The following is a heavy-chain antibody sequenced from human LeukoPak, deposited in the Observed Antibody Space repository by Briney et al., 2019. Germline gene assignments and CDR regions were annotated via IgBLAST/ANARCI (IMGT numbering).Heavy chain of an antibody. J-gene: IGHJ6*02. CDR1: GYTFTSYG. CDR2: ISAYNGNT. D-gene: IGHD1-26*01. Sequence: GASVKVSCKASGYTFTSYGISWVRQAPGQGLEWMGWISAYNGNTNYAQKLQGRVTMTTDTSTSTAYMELRSLRSDDTAVYYCARGALVGATFSYYYYGMDVWGQGTTVAVS. V-gene: IGHV1-18*01. CDR3: ARGALVGATFSYYYYGMDV.